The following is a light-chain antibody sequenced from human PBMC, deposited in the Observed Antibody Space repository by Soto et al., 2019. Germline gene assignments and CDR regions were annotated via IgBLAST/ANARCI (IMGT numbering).Light chain of an antibody. CDR2: TAS. Sequence: DIQLTQSPSTLSGSVGDRVTITCRASQTISSWLAWYQQKPGKAPKLLIYTASTLQSGVPSRFSASGSGTDFTLTSRSLQPEDFATYYCQQSYSTPLTFCGGTKVDIK. J-gene: IGKJ4*01. CDR3: QQSYSTPLT. V-gene: IGKV1-39*01. CDR1: QTISSW.